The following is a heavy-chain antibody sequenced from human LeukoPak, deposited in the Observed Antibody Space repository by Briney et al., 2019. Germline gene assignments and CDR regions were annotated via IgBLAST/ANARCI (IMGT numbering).Heavy chain of an antibody. D-gene: IGHD2-15*01. Sequence: ASVKVPCKASVYTFTGYYMYWVRQAPGQGLEWMGWINPSSGGTNYAQKFQGRVTMTRDTSISTAYMELSRLRSDDTAVYYCAIDWDCSGGSCYSGPDYRGQGTLVTVSS. CDR1: VYTFTGYY. V-gene: IGHV1-2*02. J-gene: IGHJ4*02. CDR2: INPSSGGT. CDR3: AIDWDCSGGSCYSGPDY.